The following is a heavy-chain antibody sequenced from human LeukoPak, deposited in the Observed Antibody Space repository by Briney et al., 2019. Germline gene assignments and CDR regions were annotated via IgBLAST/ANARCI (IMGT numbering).Heavy chain of an antibody. J-gene: IGHJ3*02. D-gene: IGHD6-6*01. CDR3: ARAQEYSSPRGEVLVI. V-gene: IGHV1-69*01. CDR1: GGTLRSYA. CDR2: TIPIFGTA. Sequence: SVKVSCKASGGTLRSYAISWVRQAPGQGLEWMGGTIPIFGTATYAQRFQGRVTITADESTSTAYMELSSLRSEDTAVYYCARAQEYSSPRGEVLVIWGQGTMVTVSS.